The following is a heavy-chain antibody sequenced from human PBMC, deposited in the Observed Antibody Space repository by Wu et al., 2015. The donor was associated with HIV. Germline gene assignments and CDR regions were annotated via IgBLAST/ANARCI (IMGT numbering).Heavy chain of an antibody. Sequence: QVQLVQSGAEVKKPGASVKVSCKASGYTFTDYYMHWVRQAPGQGLEWMGWINPNSGGTNYAQKFQGRVTMTRDTSISTAYMELRSLRSDDTATYYCARGIGYSGSYYFAEYFQHWARAPWSPSP. CDR1: GYTFTDYY. V-gene: IGHV1-2*02. CDR2: INPNSGGT. CDR3: ARGIGYSGSYYFAEYFQH. D-gene: IGHD1-26*01. J-gene: IGHJ1*01.